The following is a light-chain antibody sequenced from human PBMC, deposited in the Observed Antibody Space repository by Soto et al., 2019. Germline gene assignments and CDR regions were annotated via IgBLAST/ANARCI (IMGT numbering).Light chain of an antibody. CDR2: WAS. Sequence: DIVMTQSPDSLAVSLGERATINCKSSQSVLYSSNNKNYLAWYQQKPGQPPKLLIYWASTRESGVPDRFSGSGSGTDFALSISSLQAEAVEVYYCQQYCSTPYTFGQGTKLEIK. CDR3: QQYCSTPYT. CDR1: QSVLYSSNNKNY. J-gene: IGKJ2*01. V-gene: IGKV4-1*01.